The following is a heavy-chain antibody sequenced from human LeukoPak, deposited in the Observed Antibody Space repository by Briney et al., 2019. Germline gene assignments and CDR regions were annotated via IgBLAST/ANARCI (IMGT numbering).Heavy chain of an antibody. CDR2: ISSSSSYI. V-gene: IGHV3-21*04. J-gene: IGHJ4*02. D-gene: IGHD6-19*01. Sequence: PGGSLRLSCAASGFTFSSYSMNWVRQAPGKGLEWVSSISSSSSYIYYADSVKGRFTISRDNSKNTLYLQMNSLRAEDTAVYYCAKDLTPRWVAVAGTQNLDYWGQGTLVTVSS. CDR3: AKDLTPRWVAVAGTQNLDY. CDR1: GFTFSSYS.